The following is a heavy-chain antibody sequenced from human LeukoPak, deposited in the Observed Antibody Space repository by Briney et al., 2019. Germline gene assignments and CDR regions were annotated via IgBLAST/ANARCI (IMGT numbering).Heavy chain of an antibody. CDR1: GFTFGDYS. J-gene: IGHJ4*02. Sequence: GGSLRLLCRASGFTFGDYSMSWVRQAPGKGLEYIGFIRTKDFGGTTEYAASVKGRFTISRDDSKSIAYLQIHSLKSEDTAVYYCSRDGLDYYGSGSYRGFDYWGQGTLVTVSS. CDR3: SRDGLDYYGSGSYRGFDY. CDR2: IRTKDFGGTT. D-gene: IGHD3-10*01. V-gene: IGHV3-49*04.